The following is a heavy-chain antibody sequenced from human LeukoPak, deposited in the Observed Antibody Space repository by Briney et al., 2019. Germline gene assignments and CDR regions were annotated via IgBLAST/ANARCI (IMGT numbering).Heavy chain of an antibody. CDR1: GGSISSGGYY. D-gene: IGHD1-26*01. V-gene: IGHV4-31*03. Sequence: SQTLSLTCTVSGGSISSGGYYWSWLPPHPGKGLEWVGYIYYSGSTYYNPSLNSRVTISVDTSKKQFSLKMSSVTAADTAVYFCAKYHEGHSWGASFNWYFDYWGRGALVTVSS. CDR2: IYYSGST. J-gene: IGHJ2*01. CDR3: AKYHEGHSWGASFNWYFDY.